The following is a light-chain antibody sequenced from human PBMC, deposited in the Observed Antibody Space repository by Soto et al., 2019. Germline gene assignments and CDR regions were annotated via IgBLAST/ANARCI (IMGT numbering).Light chain of an antibody. J-gene: IGLJ2*01. CDR1: SSDVGGYNY. V-gene: IGLV2-14*01. CDR2: EVS. Sequence: QSALTQPASVSGSPGQSITISCTGTSSDVGGYNYVSWYQQHPGKAPKLMIYEVSNRPSGVSNRFSGSKSGNTAPLTISGLQAEDEADYYCSSYTSRVFGGGTKLTVL. CDR3: SSYTSRV.